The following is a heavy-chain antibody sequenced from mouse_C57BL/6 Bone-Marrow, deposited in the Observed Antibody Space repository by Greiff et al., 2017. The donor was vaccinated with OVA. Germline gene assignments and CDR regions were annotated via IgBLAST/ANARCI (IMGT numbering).Heavy chain of an antibody. J-gene: IGHJ4*01. CDR2: INPYNGGT. Sequence: VQLQQSGPVLVKPGASVKMSCKASGYTFTDYYMNWVKQSHGKSLEWIEVINPYNGGTSYNQKFKGKATLTVDKSSSTAYMELNSLTSEDSAVYYCARVPSYYAMDYWGQGTSVTVSS. CDR3: ARVPSYYAMDY. CDR1: GYTFTDYY. V-gene: IGHV1-19*01. D-gene: IGHD2-10*02.